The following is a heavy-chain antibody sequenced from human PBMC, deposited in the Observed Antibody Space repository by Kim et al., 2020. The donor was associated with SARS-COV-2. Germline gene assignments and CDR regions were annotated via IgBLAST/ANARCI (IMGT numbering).Heavy chain of an antibody. D-gene: IGHD2-15*01. J-gene: IGHJ4*02. V-gene: IGHV1-18*01. CDR3: ARVWALQTRYCSGGSCYPFDY. CDR2: ISAYNGNT. Sequence: ASVKVSCKASGYTFTSYGISWVRQAPGQGLEWMGWISAYNGNTNYAQKLQGRVTMTTDTSTSTAYMELRSLRSDDTAVYYCARVWALQTRYCSGGSCYPFDYWGQGTLVTVSS. CDR1: GYTFTSYG.